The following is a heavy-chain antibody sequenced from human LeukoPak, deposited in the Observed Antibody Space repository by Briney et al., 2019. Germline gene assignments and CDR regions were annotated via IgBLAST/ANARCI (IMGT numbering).Heavy chain of an antibody. CDR3: ARETVADTFDY. CDR1: GYTSTGYY. V-gene: IGHV1-2*02. J-gene: IGHJ4*02. Sequence: GASVKVSCKASGYTSTGYYMHWVRQAPGQGLEWMGWINPNSGGTNYAQKFQGRVTMTRDTSISTAYMELSSLISDDTAVYYCARETVADTFDYWGQGTLVTVSS. CDR2: INPNSGGT. D-gene: IGHD6-19*01.